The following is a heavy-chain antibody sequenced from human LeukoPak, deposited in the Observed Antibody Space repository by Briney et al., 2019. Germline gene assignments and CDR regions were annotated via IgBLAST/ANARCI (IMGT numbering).Heavy chain of an antibody. CDR1: GFTFSTYW. J-gene: IGHJ4*02. CDR3: AKDTWIVVAATSVLDY. D-gene: IGHD2-15*01. CDR2: IKEDGSEK. Sequence: WGSLRLSCAGSGFTFSTYWMSWVRQAPGKVLEWVANIKEDGSEKYYVDSVKGRFTISRDNAKNSVYLQMSSLRAEDTAVYYCAKDTWIVVAATSVLDYWGQGTLVTVSS. V-gene: IGHV3-7*01.